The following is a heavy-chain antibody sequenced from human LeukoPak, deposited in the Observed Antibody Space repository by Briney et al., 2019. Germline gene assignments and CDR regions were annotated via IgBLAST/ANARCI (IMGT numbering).Heavy chain of an antibody. D-gene: IGHD3-22*01. CDR2: IYYSGST. J-gene: IGHJ4*02. CDR3: ARHSYYDSSGYFH. Sequence: SETLSLTCTVSGGSISSYYWSWIRQPPGKGLEWIGYIYYSGSTNYNPSLKSRVTISVDTSKNQFSLKLTSVTAADTAVYYCARHSYYDSSGYFHWGQGTLVTVSS. CDR1: GGSISSYY. V-gene: IGHV4-59*08.